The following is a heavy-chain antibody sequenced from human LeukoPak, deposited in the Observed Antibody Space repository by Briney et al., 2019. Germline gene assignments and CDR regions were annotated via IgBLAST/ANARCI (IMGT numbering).Heavy chain of an antibody. Sequence: PSETLSLTCTVSGGSISSYYWSWIRQPPGKGLEWIGYIYYSGSTNYNPSLKSRVTISVDTSKNQFSLKLSSVTAADTAVYYCARFVGSLYSSSGGLGWFDPWGQGTLVTVSS. CDR1: GGSISSYY. CDR2: IYYSGST. CDR3: ARFVGSLYSSSGGLGWFDP. D-gene: IGHD6-13*01. V-gene: IGHV4-59*08. J-gene: IGHJ5*02.